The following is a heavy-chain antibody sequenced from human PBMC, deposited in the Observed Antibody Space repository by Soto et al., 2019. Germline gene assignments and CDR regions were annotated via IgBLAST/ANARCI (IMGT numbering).Heavy chain of an antibody. Sequence: QVQLVESGGGMVQPGRSLRLSCAASGFTFSSYGMHWVRQAPGKGLEWVAIISYDGINKYYANSVKGRFTISRDNSKNTLYLQMNSLRAEDTAVYYCAQSMYNWNDGFFDYWGQGTLVTVSS. CDR2: ISYDGINK. J-gene: IGHJ4*02. V-gene: IGHV3-30*18. D-gene: IGHD1-1*01. CDR1: GFTFSSYG. CDR3: AQSMYNWNDGFFDY.